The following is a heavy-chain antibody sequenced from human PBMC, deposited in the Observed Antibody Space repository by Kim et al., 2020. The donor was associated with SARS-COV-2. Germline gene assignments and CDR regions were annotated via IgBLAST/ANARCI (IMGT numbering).Heavy chain of an antibody. V-gene: IGHV4-4*07. J-gene: IGHJ4*02. CDR2: IYTSGST. D-gene: IGHD3-22*01. Sequence: SETLSLTCTVSGGSISSYYWSWIRQPAGKGLEWIGRIYTSGSTNYNPSLKSRVTMSVDTSKNQFSLKLSSVTAADTAVYYCARGDVYDSSGYYLNGSPYFDYWGQGTLVTVSS. CDR1: GGSISSYY. CDR3: ARGDVYDSSGYYLNGSPYFDY.